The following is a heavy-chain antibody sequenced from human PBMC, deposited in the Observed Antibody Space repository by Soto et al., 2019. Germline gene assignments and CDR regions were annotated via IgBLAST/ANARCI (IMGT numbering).Heavy chain of an antibody. CDR3: TRASVAGYYYYYGMDV. J-gene: IGHJ6*02. Sequence: GGSLRLSSAASGFTFSGSARHWVRQASGKGLEWVGRIRSKANSYATAYAASVKGRFTISRDDSKNTAYLQMNSLKTEDTAVYYCTRASVAGYYYYYGMDVWGQGTTVTVSS. CDR1: GFTFSGSA. D-gene: IGHD6-19*01. V-gene: IGHV3-73*01. CDR2: IRSKANSYAT.